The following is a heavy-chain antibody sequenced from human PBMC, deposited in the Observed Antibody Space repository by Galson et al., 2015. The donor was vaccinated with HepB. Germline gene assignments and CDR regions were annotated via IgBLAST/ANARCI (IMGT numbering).Heavy chain of an antibody. CDR3: ARGGLFWADIGTDY. CDR1: GYTFTSYY. V-gene: IGHV1-46*01. CDR2: IKPSGGST. D-gene: IGHD3-3*01. Sequence: SVKVSCKASGYTFTSYYMHWVRQAPGQGLEWMGIIKPSGGSTSYAQKFQGRVTMTRDTSTNTVYMELSSLTSEDTAVCYCARGGLFWADIGTDYWGQGTLVTVSS. J-gene: IGHJ4*02.